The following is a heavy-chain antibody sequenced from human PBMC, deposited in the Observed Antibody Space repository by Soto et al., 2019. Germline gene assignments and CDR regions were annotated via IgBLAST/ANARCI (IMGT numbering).Heavy chain of an antibody. V-gene: IGHV1-46*01. Sequence: QVQLVQSGTEVKKPGASVKISCKASGYTFTGYYIYWVRQAPGQGLEFMGAINSGGGNTDYAQKFQGRVTVTRDTSTSKVYMELTSLRFDDTAVYYCAGGNCAGDCYFDYWGQGTLVTVSS. D-gene: IGHD2-21*02. J-gene: IGHJ4*02. CDR2: INSGGGNT. CDR1: GYTFTGYY. CDR3: AGGNCAGDCYFDY.